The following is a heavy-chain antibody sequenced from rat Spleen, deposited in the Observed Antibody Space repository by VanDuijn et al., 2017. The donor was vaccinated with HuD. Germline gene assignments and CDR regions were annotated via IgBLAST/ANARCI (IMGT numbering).Heavy chain of an antibody. Sequence: QVQLKESGPGLVQPSQTLSLTCTVSGLSLTSNSISWIRQPPGKGLEWMGVIWDNGGTDYDSAIKSRLSISRDTSKSQVFLKMNSLQTEDTAIYFCARKVGRWRDYFDYWGQGVMVTVSS. V-gene: IGHV2-47*01. CDR2: IWDNGGT. J-gene: IGHJ2*01. CDR1: GLSLTSNS. CDR3: ARKVGRWRDYFDY. D-gene: IGHD5-1*01.